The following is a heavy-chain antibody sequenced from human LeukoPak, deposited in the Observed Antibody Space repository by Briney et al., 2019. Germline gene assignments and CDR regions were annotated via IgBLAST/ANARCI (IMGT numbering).Heavy chain of an antibody. V-gene: IGHV3-23*01. CDR2: ISGSGGST. CDR3: AKNGYNSGWYDS. J-gene: IGHJ5*01. Sequence: GGSLRLSCAASGFTFSSYGMSWVRQAPGKGLEWVSAISGSGGSTYYADSVKGRFTISRDNSKNTLYLQMNSLRAEDTAVYYCAKNGYNSGWYDSWGQGTLVIVSS. D-gene: IGHD6-25*01. CDR1: GFTFSSYG.